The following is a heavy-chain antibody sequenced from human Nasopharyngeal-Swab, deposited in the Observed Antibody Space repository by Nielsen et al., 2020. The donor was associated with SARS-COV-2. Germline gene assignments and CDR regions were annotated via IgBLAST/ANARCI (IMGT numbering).Heavy chain of an antibody. D-gene: IGHD3-9*01. CDR1: GYAFTSYA. J-gene: IGHJ6*02. CDR2: INTNTGNP. CDR3: ARDPEMGSYDILTGYYNVWYYYGMDV. V-gene: IGHV7-4-1*02. Sequence: APVKVSCKASGYAFTSYAMNWVRQAPGQGLEWMGWINTNTGNPTYAQGFTGRFVFSLDTSVSTAYLQISSLKAEDTAVYYCARDPEMGSYDILTGYYNVWYYYGMDVWCQGTTVTVSS.